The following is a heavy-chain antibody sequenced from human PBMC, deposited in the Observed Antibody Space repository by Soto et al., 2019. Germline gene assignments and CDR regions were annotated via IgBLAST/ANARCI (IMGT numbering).Heavy chain of an antibody. CDR3: ARGQQLARSLPPRNWFDP. Sequence: VQLQESGPGLVKPSQTLSLTCTVSGGSISSGGYYWSWIRQLPGKGLEWIGYIYYSGSTYYNPSPKSRVSILPDKSKNQFSLKLSSVTAADTAVYYCARGQQLARSLPPRNWFDPWGPGTLVTVSS. J-gene: IGHJ5*02. V-gene: IGHV4-31*03. CDR2: IYYSGST. CDR1: GGSISSGGYY. D-gene: IGHD6-13*01.